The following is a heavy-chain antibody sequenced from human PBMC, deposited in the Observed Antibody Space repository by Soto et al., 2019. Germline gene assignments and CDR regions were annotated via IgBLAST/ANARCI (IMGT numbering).Heavy chain of an antibody. CDR3: ASDAPPADS. V-gene: IGHV1-18*01. CDR2: ISAYNGNT. Sequence: QVQLVQSGAEVKKPGASVKVSCKASGYTFTSYHINWVRQAPGQGLEWMGWISAYNGNTNYAQKLQGRVTMTTDTSPTPAYMELRSLTSADTAVYSCASDAPPADSWGQGTLVTVSS. J-gene: IGHJ4*02. CDR1: GYTFTSYH.